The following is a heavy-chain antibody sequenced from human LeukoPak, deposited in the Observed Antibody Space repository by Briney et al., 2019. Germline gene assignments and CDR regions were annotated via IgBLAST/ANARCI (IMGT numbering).Heavy chain of an antibody. Sequence: ASVKVSCKASGYTFTSYDINWVRQATGQGLEWMGWMNPNSGNTGYAQKFQGRVTITRNTSISTAYMELSSLRSEDTAVYYCARGGFHSSSWYYYYYYMDVWGKGTTVTVSS. J-gene: IGHJ6*03. CDR3: ARGGFHSSSWYYYYYYMDV. CDR2: MNPNSGNT. CDR1: GYTFTSYD. V-gene: IGHV1-8*03. D-gene: IGHD6-13*01.